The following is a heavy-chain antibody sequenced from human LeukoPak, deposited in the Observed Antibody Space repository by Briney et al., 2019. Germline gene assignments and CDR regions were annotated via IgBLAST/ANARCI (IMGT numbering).Heavy chain of an antibody. D-gene: IGHD5-18*01. CDR1: GGSFSGYY. Sequence: PSETLSLTCAVYGGSFSGYYWSWIRQPPGKGLEWIGEINHSGSTNYNPSLKSRVTMSVDTSKNQFSLKLSSVTAADTAVYYCARGFTWIRVYYYGMDVWGQGTTVTVSS. V-gene: IGHV4-34*01. J-gene: IGHJ6*02. CDR3: ARGFTWIRVYYYGMDV. CDR2: INHSGST.